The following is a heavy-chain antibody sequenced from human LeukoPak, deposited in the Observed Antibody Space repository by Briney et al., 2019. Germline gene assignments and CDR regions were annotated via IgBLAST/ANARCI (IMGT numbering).Heavy chain of an antibody. V-gene: IGHV1-18*01. CDR1: GYSFILYG. CDR3: TRLLRTMWELPYY. D-gene: IGHD1-26*01. CDR2: ISTSTGDT. Sequence: ASVKVSCKTSGYSFILYGISWVRQAPGQGPEWMGWISTSTGDTKYTQKFQGRVTLTTDTSTSTAYMELSSLRSDDTAVYYCTRLLRTMWELPYYWGQGTLVTVSS. J-gene: IGHJ4*02.